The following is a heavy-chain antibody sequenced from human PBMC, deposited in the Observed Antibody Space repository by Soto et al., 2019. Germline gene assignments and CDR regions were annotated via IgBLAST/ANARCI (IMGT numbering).Heavy chain of an antibody. V-gene: IGHV4-59*08. CDR1: GGSISSHF. CDR3: ARQVSSAWPPYYYDMDV. Sequence: SETLSLTCIVSGGSISSHFWSWIRQPPGRGLEWIGHIHYSGSTNYNPSLKSRVTISVDTSKNQVSLKLSSVTAADTAMYFCARQVSSAWPPYYYDMDVWGQGTTVTVSS. CDR2: IHYSGST. J-gene: IGHJ6*02. D-gene: IGHD6-25*01.